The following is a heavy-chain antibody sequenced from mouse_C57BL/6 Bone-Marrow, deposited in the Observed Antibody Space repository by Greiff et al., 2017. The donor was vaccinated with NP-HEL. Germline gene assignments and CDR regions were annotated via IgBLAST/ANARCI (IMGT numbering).Heavy chain of an antibody. V-gene: IGHV1-42*01. CDR2: INPSTGGT. CDR1: GYSFTGYY. D-gene: IGHD1-1*01. Sequence: VQLQQSGPELVKPGASVKISCKASGYSFTGYYMNWVKQSPEKSLEWIGEINPSTGGTTYNQKFKAKATLTVDKSSSTAYMQLKSLTSEDSAVYYCARESYYGSSYWYFDVWGTGTTVTVSS. J-gene: IGHJ1*03. CDR3: ARESYYGSSYWYFDV.